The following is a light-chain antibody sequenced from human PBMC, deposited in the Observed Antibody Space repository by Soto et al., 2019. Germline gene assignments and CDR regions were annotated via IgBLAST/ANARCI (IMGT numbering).Light chain of an antibody. Sequence: EIVLTQSPATLSLSPGERATLSCRASQSVSSYLAWYQQKPGQAPRLLIYDASNRATGIPARFSGSGSGTDFTLTISSLEPEDFAVYCCQQRTNWSPKYTFGQGTKLEIK. CDR2: DAS. J-gene: IGKJ2*01. CDR3: QQRTNWSPKYT. CDR1: QSVSSY. V-gene: IGKV3-11*01.